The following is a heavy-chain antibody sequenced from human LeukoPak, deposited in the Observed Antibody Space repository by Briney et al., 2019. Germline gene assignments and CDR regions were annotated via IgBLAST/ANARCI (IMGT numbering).Heavy chain of an antibody. V-gene: IGHV1-2*02. CDR1: VYTFTGHY. Sequence: ASVRVSFKASVYTFTGHYLHWVRQPPGQGLEWIGLIDPQCGDTNYALKFQGRVPMTRDTSIATAYMELSRLTSGDTAVYYCAREVASGYCIDGVCPPFGSWGQGTLVTVSS. CDR3: AREVASGYCIDGVCPPFGS. CDR2: IDPQCGDT. J-gene: IGHJ5*02. D-gene: IGHD2-8*01.